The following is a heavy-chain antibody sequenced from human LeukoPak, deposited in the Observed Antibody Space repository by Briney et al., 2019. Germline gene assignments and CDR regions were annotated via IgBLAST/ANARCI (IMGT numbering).Heavy chain of an antibody. Sequence: GESLKISCKGSGLSFTSYWIAWVRQMPGKGLEWMGIIYPGDSDTRYSPSFQGLVTISADKSISTAYLQWSSLKASDTAIYFCARGGLISSPWFDPWGQGTLVTVSS. CDR2: IYPGDSDT. CDR3: ARGGLISSPWFDP. D-gene: IGHD3-16*01. J-gene: IGHJ5*02. CDR1: GLSFTSYW. V-gene: IGHV5-51*01.